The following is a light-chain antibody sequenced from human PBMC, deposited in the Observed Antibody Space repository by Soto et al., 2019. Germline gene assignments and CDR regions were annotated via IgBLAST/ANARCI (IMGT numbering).Light chain of an antibody. V-gene: IGKV1-27*01. J-gene: IGKJ1*01. CDR1: QDISNY. CDR2: AAS. CDR3: QKYNSAPRT. Sequence: IQITQSPSSLSASVGDRVTITCQASQDISNYLNWYQQKPGKVPKLLIYAASTLQSGVPSRFSGSGSGTDFTLTISSLQPEDVATYYCQKYNSAPRTFGQGTKVDIK.